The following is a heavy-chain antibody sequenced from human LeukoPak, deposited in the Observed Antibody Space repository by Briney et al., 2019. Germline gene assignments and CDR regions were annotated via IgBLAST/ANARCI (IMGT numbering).Heavy chain of an antibody. D-gene: IGHD5-12*01. CDR1: GFTFSSYS. CDR3: ARELLRGYSGYGPYDY. CDR2: ISSGSSTI. Sequence: PGGSLRLSCAASGFTFSSYSMNWVRQAPGKGLEWVSYISSGSSTIYYADSVKGRFTISRDNSKNTLYLQMNSLRAEDTAVYYCARELLRGYSGYGPYDYWGQGTLVTVSS. J-gene: IGHJ4*02. V-gene: IGHV3-48*01.